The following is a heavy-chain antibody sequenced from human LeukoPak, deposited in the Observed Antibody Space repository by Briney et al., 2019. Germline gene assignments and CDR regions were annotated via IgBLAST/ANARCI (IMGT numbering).Heavy chain of an antibody. CDR3: ARSSYSSSSSV. CDR2: INSDGSEG. V-gene: IGHV3-7*03. Sequence: PGGPLRLSCAVSGFTFSGFWMSWSHQAPGKGLEWVASINSDGSEGYYADVVKGRFTISRDNAKNSLYLQINSLRAEDTAVYYCARSSYSSSSSVWGQGTMVTVSS. CDR1: GFTFSGFW. D-gene: IGHD6-6*01. J-gene: IGHJ3*01.